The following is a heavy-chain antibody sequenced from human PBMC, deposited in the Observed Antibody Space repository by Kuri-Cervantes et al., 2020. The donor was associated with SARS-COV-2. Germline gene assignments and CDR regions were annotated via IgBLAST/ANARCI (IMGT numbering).Heavy chain of an antibody. CDR1: GFTLDDYG. D-gene: IGHD3-10*02. CDR3: AKVFGVGSNIKYFDH. CDR2: ITWDGGST. J-gene: IGHJ4*02. V-gene: IGHV3-43D*03. Sequence: GGSLRLFCAASGFTLDDYGMYWVRQAPGKGLEWVSCITWDGGSTFYADSVKGRFTMSRDSSKNSLYLQMNSLRVEDTALYYCAKVFGVGSNIKYFDHWGQGTVVTVSS.